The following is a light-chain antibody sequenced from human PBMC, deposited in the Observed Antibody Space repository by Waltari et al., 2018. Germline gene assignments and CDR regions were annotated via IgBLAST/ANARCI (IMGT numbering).Light chain of an antibody. CDR3: LVWHSTIDHQGV. Sequence: SYVVTQSPSVSVAPGETARITCGGATIGRQSVHWYQPRPGQAPVLFISYDRDRPSGCPERFSGSNSGNTATLTIGWVEAEEEADYYCLVWHSTIDHQGVFGGGTKLTVL. V-gene: IGLV3-21*04. CDR2: YDR. J-gene: IGLJ2*01. CDR1: TIGRQS.